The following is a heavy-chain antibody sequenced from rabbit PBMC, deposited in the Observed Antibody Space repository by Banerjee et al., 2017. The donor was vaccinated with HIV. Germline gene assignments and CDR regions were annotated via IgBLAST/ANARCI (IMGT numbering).Heavy chain of an antibody. Sequence: QSLEESGGDLVKPGASLTLTCTASGFSFSSTYWICWVRQAPGKGLEWIGCLYTGSDSTYYASWAKGRFTISKTSSTTVTLQMTSLTAADTATYFCARGVSAYRYAMDLWGQGTLVTVS. D-gene: IGHD6-1*01. CDR3: ARGVSAYRYAMDL. CDR2: LYTGSDST. J-gene: IGHJ4*01. CDR1: GFSFSSTYW. V-gene: IGHV1S40*01.